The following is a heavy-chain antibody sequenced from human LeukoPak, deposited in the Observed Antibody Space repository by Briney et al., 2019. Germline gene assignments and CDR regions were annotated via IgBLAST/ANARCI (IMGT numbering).Heavy chain of an antibody. J-gene: IGHJ4*02. CDR1: GYTFTSYY. D-gene: IGHD5-12*01. CDR2: INPSGGST. Sequence: ASVKVSCKASGYTFTSYYMHWVRQAPGQGLEWMGIINPSGGSTSYAQKFQGRVTMTRDMSTSTVYMELSSLRSEDTAVYYCATRYSGYAYYFDYWGQGTLVTVSS. CDR3: ATRYSGYAYYFDY. V-gene: IGHV1-46*01.